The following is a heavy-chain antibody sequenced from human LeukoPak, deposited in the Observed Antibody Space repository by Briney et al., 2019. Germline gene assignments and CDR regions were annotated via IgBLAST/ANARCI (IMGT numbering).Heavy chain of an antibody. J-gene: IGHJ4*02. V-gene: IGHV4-61*01. Sequence: SETLSLTCTVSGGSISSSSYYWSWIRQPPGKGLEWIGYIYYSGSTNYNPSLKSRVTISVDTSKNQFSLKLSSVTAADTAVYYCARAHDFWSGYYFGYWGQGTLVTVSS. CDR2: IYYSGST. CDR1: GGSISSSSYY. CDR3: ARAHDFWSGYYFGY. D-gene: IGHD3-3*01.